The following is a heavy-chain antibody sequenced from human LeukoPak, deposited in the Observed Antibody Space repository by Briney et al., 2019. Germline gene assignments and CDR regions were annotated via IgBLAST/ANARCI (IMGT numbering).Heavy chain of an antibody. D-gene: IGHD2-15*01. CDR3: ARDRVVVVAGYWYFDL. Sequence: GGSLRLSCAASGFTFSSYWMSWVRQAPGKGLEWVANIKQDGSEKYYVDSVKGRFTISRDNAKNSLYLQMKSLRAEDTAVYYCARDRVVVVAGYWYFDLWGRGTLVTVSS. CDR2: IKQDGSEK. CDR1: GFTFSSYW. V-gene: IGHV3-7*01. J-gene: IGHJ2*01.